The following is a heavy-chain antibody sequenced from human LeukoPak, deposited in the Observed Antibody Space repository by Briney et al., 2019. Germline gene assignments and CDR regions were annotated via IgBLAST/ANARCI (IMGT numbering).Heavy chain of an antibody. CDR3: ASMGYYYYMGV. V-gene: IGHV4-59*01. CDR2: IYYSGST. Sequence: SETLSLTCTVSGGSISSYYWSWIRQPPGKGLEWIGYIYYSGSTNYNPSLKSRVTISVDTSKNQFSLKLSSVTAADTAVYYCASMGYYYYMGVWGKGTTVTVSS. D-gene: IGHD3-10*01. CDR1: GGSISSYY. J-gene: IGHJ6*03.